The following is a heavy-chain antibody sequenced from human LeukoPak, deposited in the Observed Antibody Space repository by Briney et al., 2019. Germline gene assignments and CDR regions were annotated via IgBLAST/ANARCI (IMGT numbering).Heavy chain of an antibody. CDR1: GGSISSYY. CDR3: ARTSYCSSTSCYARGNWFDP. J-gene: IGHJ5*02. V-gene: IGHV4-59*12. Sequence: SETLSLTCTVSGGSISSYYWSWIRQPPGKGLEWIGYIYYSGSTNYNPSLKSRVTISVDTSKNQFSLRLSSVTAADTAVYYCARTSYCSSTSCYARGNWFDPWGQGTLVTVSS. D-gene: IGHD2-2*01. CDR2: IYYSGST.